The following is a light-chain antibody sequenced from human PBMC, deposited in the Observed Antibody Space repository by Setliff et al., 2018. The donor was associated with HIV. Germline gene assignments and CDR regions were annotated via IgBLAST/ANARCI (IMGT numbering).Light chain of an antibody. V-gene: IGLV2-14*01. CDR1: GRDLGNFNF. J-gene: IGLJ1*01. CDR3: GSCTSTSPCA. CDR2: EIN. Sequence: QSVLSQPASVSASPGQSVSISCTGSGRDLGNFNFVAWYQQYPGDAPQLIIYEINNRPSGVSSRFSGSKSGNTASLTISDPQAQDEADYYCGSCTSTSPCAFGTGTKVTVL.